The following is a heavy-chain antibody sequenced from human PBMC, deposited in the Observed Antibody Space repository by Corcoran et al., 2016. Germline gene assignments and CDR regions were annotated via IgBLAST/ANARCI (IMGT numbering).Heavy chain of an antibody. CDR3: ARALGGYGSGRVGCDP. J-gene: IGHJ5*02. CDR1: GDSVPSNSAA. CDR2: TYYSSKWYN. Sequence: QVQLQQSGPGLVKPSQTLSLTCAISGDSVPSNSAAWNWIRQSPSRGLEWLGRTYYSSKWYNDYAVSVKSRITINPYTSKTQFSLQLNSVTPEDTAVYYWARALGGYGSGRVGCDPWGQGTLVTVSS. D-gene: IGHD3-10*01. V-gene: IGHV6-1*01.